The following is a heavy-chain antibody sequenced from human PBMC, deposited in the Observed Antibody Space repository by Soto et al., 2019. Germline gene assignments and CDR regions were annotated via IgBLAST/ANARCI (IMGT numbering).Heavy chain of an antibody. CDR3: SRGPDYAVYIAY. Sequence: QVRLVQSGAEVKKPGSSVKVSCKASGGTLSNHAINWVRQAPGQGPEWVGVIILPFGTPNYAQKFQGRVTITAAYGMTTAYMELTGLGPDDTAVYSCSRGPDYAVYIAYWGQGSLVTVSS. D-gene: IGHD4-17*01. J-gene: IGHJ4*02. CDR1: GGTLSNHA. CDR2: IILPFGTP. V-gene: IGHV1-69*13.